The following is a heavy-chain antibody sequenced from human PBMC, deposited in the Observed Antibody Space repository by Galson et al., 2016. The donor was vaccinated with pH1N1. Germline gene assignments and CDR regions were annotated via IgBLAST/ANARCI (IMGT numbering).Heavy chain of an antibody. V-gene: IGHV3-30*02. D-gene: IGHD4-17*01. Sequence: SLRLSCAAAGFSFSRYGFHWVRQAPGKRLEWVAFIRTDGINKNYADSVKGRFTISRDNSRNTLFLQMNGLRAEDTAVYYCAKDLLIPGMTPVINPDDYWGQGTLVTVSS. CDR1: GFSFSRYG. J-gene: IGHJ4*02. CDR3: AKDLLIPGMTPVINPDDY. CDR2: IRTDGINK.